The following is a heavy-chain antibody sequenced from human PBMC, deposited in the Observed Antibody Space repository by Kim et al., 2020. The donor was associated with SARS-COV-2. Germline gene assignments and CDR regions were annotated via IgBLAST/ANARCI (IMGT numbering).Heavy chain of an antibody. D-gene: IGHD6-13*01. CDR3: ARDHPKRGHRLKIAAAGTD. V-gene: IGHV4-39*07. J-gene: IGHJ4*02. CDR1: GGSISSSSYY. CDR2: IYYSGST. Sequence: SETLSLTCTVSGGSISSSSYYWGWIRQPPGKGLEWIGSIYYSGSTYYNPSLKSRVTISVDTSKNQFSLKLSSVTAADTAVYYCARDHPKRGHRLKIAAAGTDWGQGTLVTVSS.